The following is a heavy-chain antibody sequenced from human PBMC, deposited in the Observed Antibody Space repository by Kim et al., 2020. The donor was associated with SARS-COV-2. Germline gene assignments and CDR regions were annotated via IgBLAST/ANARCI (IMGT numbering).Heavy chain of an antibody. CDR2: IYYSGST. CDR1: GGSISSSSYY. CDR3: ASGYCSSTSCHQNYYYYYGMDV. J-gene: IGHJ6*02. D-gene: IGHD2-2*01. V-gene: IGHV4-39*01. Sequence: SETLSLTCTVSGGSISSSSYYWGWIRQPPGKGLEWIGSIYYSGSTYYNPSLKSRVTISVDTSKNQFSLKLSSVTAADTAVYYCASGYCSSTSCHQNYYYYYGMDVWGQGTTVTVSS.